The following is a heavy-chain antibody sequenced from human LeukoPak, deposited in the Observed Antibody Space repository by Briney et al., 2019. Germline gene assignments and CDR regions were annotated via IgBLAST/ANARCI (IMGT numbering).Heavy chain of an antibody. J-gene: IGHJ3*02. D-gene: IGHD3-10*01. CDR3: ARGMGSGSSDAFDI. Sequence: ASVKVSCKASGYTFTSYDTNWVRQATGQGLGWMGWMNPNSGNTGYARKFQGRVTMTRNTSISTAYMELSSLRSEDTAVYYCARGMGSGSSDAFDIWGQGTMVTVSS. CDR1: GYTFTSYD. V-gene: IGHV1-8*01. CDR2: MNPNSGNT.